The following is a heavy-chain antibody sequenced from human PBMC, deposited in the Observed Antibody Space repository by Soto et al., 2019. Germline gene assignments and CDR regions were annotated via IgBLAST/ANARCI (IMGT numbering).Heavy chain of an antibody. J-gene: IGHJ4*02. V-gene: IGHV3-7*05. CDR3: AGVAV. Sequence: EVQLVESGGGFVQPGGSLRLSCAASGFTFSNYWMSWVRQAPGKGLEWVANIKVDGSEKYYVDSVKGGFTISRDNAKNSLYLQMNSLRAEDTAVYYCAGVAVRGQGTLVTVSS. CDR2: IKVDGSEK. CDR1: GFTFSNYW. D-gene: IGHD6-19*01.